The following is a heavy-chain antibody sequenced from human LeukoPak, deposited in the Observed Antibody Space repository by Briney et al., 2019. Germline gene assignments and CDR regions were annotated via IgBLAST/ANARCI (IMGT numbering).Heavy chain of an antibody. V-gene: IGHV3-53*01. CDR3: ARGGGYYAIDY. Sequence: GGSLRLSCAASGFIVNRNYMNWVRQAPGKGLEWVSVLYSDDTTYYADSVKGRFTISRDNSKNTLYLQMNNLRAEDTAVYYCARGGGYYAIDYWGQGTLVTVSS. J-gene: IGHJ4*02. CDR2: LYSDDTT. D-gene: IGHD1-26*01. CDR1: GFIVNRNY.